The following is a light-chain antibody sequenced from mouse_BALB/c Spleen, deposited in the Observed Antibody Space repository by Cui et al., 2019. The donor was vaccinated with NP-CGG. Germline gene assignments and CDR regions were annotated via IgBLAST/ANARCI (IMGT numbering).Light chain of an antibody. Sequence: VLPQESALTTSPGATVTLTGRSRTGAVTTSNYANWVQEKPDHLFTGLIGGTNNRAPGVPARFSGSLIGDKAALTITRAQTEDEAIYFCALWYSNHWVFGGGTKLTVL. CDR1: TGAVTTSNY. J-gene: IGLJ1*01. V-gene: IGLV1*01. CDR3: ALWYSNHWV. CDR2: GTN.